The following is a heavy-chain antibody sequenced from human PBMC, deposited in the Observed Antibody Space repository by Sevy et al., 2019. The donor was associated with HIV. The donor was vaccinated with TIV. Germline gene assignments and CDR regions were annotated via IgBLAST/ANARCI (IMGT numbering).Heavy chain of an antibody. CDR3: ARADCGADWYPPNWFDP. V-gene: IGHV1-46*01. J-gene: IGHJ5*02. CDR1: GYTFTNYY. D-gene: IGHD2-21*02. Sequence: ASVEVSCQASGYTFTNYYIHWVRQAPGQGLEWLAIIDRNNNFTSYGQKFQGRVTLTRDTSTSTVYMQLSSLRSEDTALYYCARADCGADWYPPNWFDPWGQGTLVTVSS. CDR2: IDRNNNFT.